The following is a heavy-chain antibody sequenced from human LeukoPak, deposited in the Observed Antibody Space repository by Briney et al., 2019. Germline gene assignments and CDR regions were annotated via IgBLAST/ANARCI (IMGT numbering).Heavy chain of an antibody. J-gene: IGHJ4*02. CDR3: AKDVRGLRFGDLAS. Sequence: QPGGSPRLSCVGSGFTFSIYGMNWVRQAPGKGLEWVSGFSGSGGSTYYADSVKGRFTISRDKSKNTLYLHMNRLRVEDTGVYYCAKDVRGLRFGDLASWGQGTLVTVSS. CDR1: GFTFSIYG. V-gene: IGHV3-23*01. D-gene: IGHD3-10*01. CDR2: FSGSGGST.